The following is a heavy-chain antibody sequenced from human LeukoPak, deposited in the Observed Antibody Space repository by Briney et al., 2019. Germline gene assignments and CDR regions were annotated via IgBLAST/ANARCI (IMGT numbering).Heavy chain of an antibody. V-gene: IGHV3-11*04. D-gene: IGHD1-1*01. CDR3: ARDGLERRNYYYYGMDV. CDR2: MSSSGSTI. J-gene: IGHJ6*02. CDR1: GFTFSDYY. Sequence: GGSLRLSCAASGFTFSDYYMSWIRQAPGKGLEWVSYMSSSGSTIYYADSVKGRFTISRDNAKNSLYLQMNSLRAEDTAVYYCARDGLERRNYYYYGMDVWGQGTTVTVSS.